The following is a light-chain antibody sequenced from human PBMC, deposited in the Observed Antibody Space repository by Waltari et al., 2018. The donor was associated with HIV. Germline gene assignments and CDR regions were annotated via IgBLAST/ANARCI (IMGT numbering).Light chain of an antibody. CDR1: NIGTKS. CDR3: QAWYHSDDPIF. J-gene: IGLJ2*01. Sequence: SYVLTQPHSVSVAPGKTATITCGGDNIGTKSVQWYQQRPGQAPVLVVYHDNNRPSGVPERFSGSNSGDTATLTISRVEAGDEADYYCQAWYHSDDPIFFGGGTQLTVL. V-gene: IGLV3-21*03. CDR2: HDN.